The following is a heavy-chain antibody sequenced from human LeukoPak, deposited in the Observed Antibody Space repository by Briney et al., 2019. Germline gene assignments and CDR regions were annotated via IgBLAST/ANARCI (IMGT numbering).Heavy chain of an antibody. CDR1: GGSISSSNW. CDR3: ARSATIYYYDSSGYPEAFEI. V-gene: IGHV4-4*03. CDR2: IYHSGST. D-gene: IGHD3-22*01. Sequence: PETLSLTCAVSGGSISSSNWWSWVGQPPGKGLEWIGEIYHSGSTNYKPSLKSPVTISVDKAQNQSYPKLSSVTPADTAVYYCARSATIYYYDSSGYPEAFEIWGKGTMVTVSP. J-gene: IGHJ3*02.